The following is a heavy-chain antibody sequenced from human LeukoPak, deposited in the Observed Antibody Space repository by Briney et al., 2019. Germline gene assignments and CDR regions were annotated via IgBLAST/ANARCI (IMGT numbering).Heavy chain of an antibody. D-gene: IGHD6-13*01. CDR1: GYTFTSYD. Sequence: ASVKVSCKASGYTFTSYDINWVRQATGQGLEWMGWMNPNSGNTGYAQKFQGRVTMTRNTSISTAYMELSSLRSEDTAVYYCARGPYSSSWGYYYYMDVWGKGTTVTVSS. CDR3: ARGPYSSSWGYYYYMDV. J-gene: IGHJ6*03. CDR2: MNPNSGNT. V-gene: IGHV1-8*01.